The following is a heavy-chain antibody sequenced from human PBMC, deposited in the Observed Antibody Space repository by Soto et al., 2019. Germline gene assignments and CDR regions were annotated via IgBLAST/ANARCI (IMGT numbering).Heavy chain of an antibody. CDR1: GFTFSRVS. CDR3: AKDDKYSSSSHFDY. CDR2: ISSGSI. D-gene: IGHD6-6*01. Sequence: PGGSLRLSCEASGFTFSRVSMNWVRQVPGKGLEWVASISSGSIGYADSVKGRFTISRDNAKNSLYLQMNSLRAEDTALYYCAKDDKYSSSSHFDYWGQGTLVTASS. V-gene: IGHV3-21*04. J-gene: IGHJ4*02.